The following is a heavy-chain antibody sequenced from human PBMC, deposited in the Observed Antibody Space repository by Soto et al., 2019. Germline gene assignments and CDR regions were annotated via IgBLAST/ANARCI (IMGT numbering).Heavy chain of an antibody. D-gene: IGHD5-18*01. CDR1: GYSFTSYW. V-gene: IGHV5-51*01. J-gene: IGHJ4*02. Sequence: GESLKISCKGSGYSFTSYWIGWVRQMPGKGLEWMGIIYPGDSDTRYSPSFQGQVTISADKSISTAYLQWSSLKASDTAMYYCARRRSEDTAMVTGLFDYWGQGTLVTV. CDR2: IYPGDSDT. CDR3: ARRRSEDTAMVTGLFDY.